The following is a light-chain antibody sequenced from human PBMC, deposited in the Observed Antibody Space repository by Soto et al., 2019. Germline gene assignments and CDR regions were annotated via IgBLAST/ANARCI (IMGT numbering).Light chain of an antibody. CDR2: RNN. V-gene: IGLV1-47*01. CDR3: ASWDDSLSGPVV. J-gene: IGLJ2*01. CDR1: SSNIGSNY. Sequence: QSVLTQPPSASGTPGQRVTISCSGSSSNIGSNYVYWYQQLPGTAPKLLLYRNNQRQSGVSDRFSGPKSGSSASLANSGLRSEDEGDYYYASWDDSLSGPVVFGGGTKLNVL.